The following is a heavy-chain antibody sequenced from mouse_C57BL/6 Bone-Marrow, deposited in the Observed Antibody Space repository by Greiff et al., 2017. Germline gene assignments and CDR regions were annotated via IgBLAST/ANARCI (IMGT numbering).Heavy chain of an antibody. CDR1: GYTFTDYY. J-gene: IGHJ2*01. CDR2: IFPGSGST. D-gene: IGHD2-3*01. V-gene: IGHV1-75*01. Sequence: QVQLKESGPELVKPGASVKISCKASGYTFTDYYLHWVKQRPGQGLEWIGWIFPGSGSTYYNEKFKGKATLTVDKSSSTAYMLLSSLTSEDSAVYFLARDGYTYYGDYWGQGTTLTVSS. CDR3: ARDGYTYYGDY.